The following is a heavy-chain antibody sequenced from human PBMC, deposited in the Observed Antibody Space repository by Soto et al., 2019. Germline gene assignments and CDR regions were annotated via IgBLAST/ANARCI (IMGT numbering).Heavy chain of an antibody. CDR1: GFTLSGHG. J-gene: IGHJ4*02. Sequence: QVQLVASGGGVVQPGRSLSLSCAASGFTLSGHGLHWVRQTPGKGLEWVAVVTHDGTERHYPDSVKGRFTITRDISKNTFYLQMNSLRVQVSAMYYCAREKNSGYYRTVEYWGQGALVTVSS. V-gene: IGHV3-30*03. D-gene: IGHD3-10*01. CDR2: VTHDGTER. CDR3: AREKNSGYYRTVEY.